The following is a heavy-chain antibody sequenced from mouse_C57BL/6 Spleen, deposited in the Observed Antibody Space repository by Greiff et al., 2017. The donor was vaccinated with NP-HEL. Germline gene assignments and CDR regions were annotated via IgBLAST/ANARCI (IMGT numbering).Heavy chain of an antibody. J-gene: IGHJ1*03. D-gene: IGHD1-1*01. V-gene: IGHV10-3*01. Sequence: EVQRVESGGGLVQPKGSLKLSCAASGFTFNTYAMHWVRQAPGKGLEWVARIRSKSSNYATYYADSVKDIFTISRDNSQSMLYLQMNNLKTEDTAMYYCVNGSRPPLYFDVWGTGTTVTVSS. CDR2: IRSKSSNYAT. CDR3: VNGSRPPLYFDV. CDR1: GFTFNTYA.